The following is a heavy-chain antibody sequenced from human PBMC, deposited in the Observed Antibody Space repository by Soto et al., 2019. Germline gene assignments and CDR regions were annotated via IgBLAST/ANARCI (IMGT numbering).Heavy chain of an antibody. V-gene: IGHV1-2*02. Sequence: WASVKVSCKASGYTFTGYYMHWVRQAPGQGLEWMGWINPNSGGTNYAQKFQGRVTMTRDTSISTAYMELSRLRSDDTAVYYCARPVHPGPTLQFDPSGQGPLVTVSS. CDR3: ARPVHPGPTLQFDP. J-gene: IGHJ5*02. CDR2: INPNSGGT. CDR1: GYTFTGYY.